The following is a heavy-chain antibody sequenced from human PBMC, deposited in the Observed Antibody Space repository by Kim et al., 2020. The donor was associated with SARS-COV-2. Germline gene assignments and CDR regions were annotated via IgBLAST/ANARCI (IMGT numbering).Heavy chain of an antibody. Sequence: SETLSLTCTVSGGSISSSSYYWGWIRQPPGKGLEWIGSIYYSGSTYYNPSLKSRVTISVDTSKNQFSLKLSSVTAADTAVYYCASVIGGGATRGGDAFDIWGQGTMVTVSS. CDR1: GGSISSSSYY. CDR2: IYYSGST. D-gene: IGHD1-26*01. V-gene: IGHV4-39*01. J-gene: IGHJ3*02. CDR3: ASVIGGGATRGGDAFDI.